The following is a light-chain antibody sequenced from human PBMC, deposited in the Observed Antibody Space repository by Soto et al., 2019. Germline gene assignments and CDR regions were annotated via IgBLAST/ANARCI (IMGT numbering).Light chain of an antibody. V-gene: IGKV3-11*01. CDR2: DAY. J-gene: IGKJ5*01. Sequence: EGVLTQSPVTLALSPGERATLSCMASQSFRGLLAWYQQKPGQAPRLLIYDAYNRATGIPPRFSGSGSGTDFTLTISSLEPEDSPVYYCQQRHMCPITFGQGTRMEIK. CDR3: QQRHMCPIT. CDR1: QSFRGL.